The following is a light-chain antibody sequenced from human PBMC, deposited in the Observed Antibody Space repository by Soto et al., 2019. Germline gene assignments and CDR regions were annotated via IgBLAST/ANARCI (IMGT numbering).Light chain of an antibody. CDR2: GDS. CDR3: QSYDSTLSGYV. V-gene: IGLV1-40*01. CDR1: GSNIGAGYD. J-gene: IGLJ1*01. Sequence: QSVLTQPPSLSGAPGQRVTISCTGSGSNIGAGYDVHWYQQLPGTAPKLLIYGDSNRPSGVPDRFSGSRSGTSASLAITGLQAEDESDYYCQSYDSTLSGYVFGTGTKLTVL.